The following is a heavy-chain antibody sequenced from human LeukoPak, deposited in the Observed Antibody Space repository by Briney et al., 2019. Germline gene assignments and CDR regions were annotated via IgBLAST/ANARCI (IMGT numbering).Heavy chain of an antibody. Sequence: ASVKVSCKASGYTFTSYDINWVRQATGQGLEWMGWINPNSGNTNYAQKLQGRVTMTTDTSTSIAYMELRSLRSDDTAVYYCARGPAANGNWGQGTLVTVSS. CDR1: GYTFTSYD. V-gene: IGHV1-18*01. CDR2: INPNSGNT. J-gene: IGHJ4*02. CDR3: ARGPAANGN. D-gene: IGHD6-25*01.